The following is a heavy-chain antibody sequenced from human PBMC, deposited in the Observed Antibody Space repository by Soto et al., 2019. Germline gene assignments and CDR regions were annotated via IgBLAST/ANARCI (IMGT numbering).Heavy chain of an antibody. CDR3: ARVRVTPKYYFDY. V-gene: IGHV4-31*03. CDR1: GGSISSGGYY. CDR2: IYYSGST. D-gene: IGHD3-10*01. J-gene: IGHJ4*02. Sequence: SETLSLTCTVSGGSISSGGYYWSWIRQHPGKGLEWIGYIYYSGSTYYNPSLKSRVTISVDTSKNQFSLKLSSVTAADTAVYYCARVRVTPKYYFDYWGQGTLVTVSS.